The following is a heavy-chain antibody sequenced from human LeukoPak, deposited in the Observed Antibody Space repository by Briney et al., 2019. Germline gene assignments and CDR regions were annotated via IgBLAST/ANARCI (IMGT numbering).Heavy chain of an antibody. Sequence: TGGSLRLSCAASGFTFGSSWMTWVRQAPGKGLEWVANIKQDGRDKYYVDSVKGRFTISRDDAKNSLYLQMNSLRVEDTAVYHCVRYFTAVAPTLRLDYWGQGTLVTVSS. CDR1: GFTFGSSW. D-gene: IGHD6-19*01. V-gene: IGHV3-7*03. J-gene: IGHJ4*02. CDR2: IKQDGRDK. CDR3: VRYFTAVAPTLRLDY.